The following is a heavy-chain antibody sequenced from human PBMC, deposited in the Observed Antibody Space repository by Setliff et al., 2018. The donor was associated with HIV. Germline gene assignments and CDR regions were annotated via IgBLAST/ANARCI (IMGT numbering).Heavy chain of an antibody. Sequence: SGPTLVNPTQTLTLTCTFSGFSLSTSGVGVAWIRQPPGKALEWLALIFWDDDERYSPSLKSRLTITKDTSKNQVVLTMTNMDHVDTATYYCARDLSISNPYYDILTGPGVYWGQGTLVTVSS. CDR2: IFWDDDE. J-gene: IGHJ4*02. V-gene: IGHV2-5*02. D-gene: IGHD3-9*01. CDR1: GFSLSTSGVG. CDR3: ARDLSISNPYYDILTGPGVY.